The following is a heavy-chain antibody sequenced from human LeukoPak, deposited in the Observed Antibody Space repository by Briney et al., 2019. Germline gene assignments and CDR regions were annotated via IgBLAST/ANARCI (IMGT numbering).Heavy chain of an antibody. Sequence: KESGPTLVKPTQTLTLTCTFSGFSLSTSGVGVGWIRQPPGKALEWLALIYWDDDKRYSPSLKSRLTITKDTSKNQVVLTTTNMDPVGTATYYCAHLINPYSSGWQVDYWGQGTLVTVSS. J-gene: IGHJ4*02. CDR3: AHLINPYSSGWQVDY. CDR1: GFSLSTSGVG. CDR2: IYWDDDK. D-gene: IGHD6-19*01. V-gene: IGHV2-5*02.